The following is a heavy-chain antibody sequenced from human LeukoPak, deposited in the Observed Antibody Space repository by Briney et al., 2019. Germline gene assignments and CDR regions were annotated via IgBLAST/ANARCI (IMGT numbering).Heavy chain of an antibody. Sequence: SVKVSCKASGGTFSSYAISWVRQAPGQGLEWMGRIIPILGIANYTQKFQGRVTITADKSTSTAYMELSSLRSEDTAVYYCASSRAYSSSWYWAFDIWGQGTMVTVSS. D-gene: IGHD6-13*01. CDR3: ASSRAYSSSWYWAFDI. CDR1: GGTFSSYA. V-gene: IGHV1-69*04. CDR2: IIPILGIA. J-gene: IGHJ3*02.